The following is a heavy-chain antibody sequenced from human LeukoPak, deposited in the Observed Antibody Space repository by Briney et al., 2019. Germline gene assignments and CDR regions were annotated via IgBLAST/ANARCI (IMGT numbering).Heavy chain of an antibody. Sequence: PGGSLRLSCAASGFTFSSYEMNWVRQAPGKGLEWVSYISSSGSTIYYADSVKGRFTISRDNAKNSLYLQMNSLRADDTALYYCARDLASGYRYDYWGQGILVTVSS. D-gene: IGHD3-3*01. V-gene: IGHV3-48*03. J-gene: IGHJ4*02. CDR3: ARDLASGYRYDY. CDR1: GFTFSSYE. CDR2: ISSSGSTI.